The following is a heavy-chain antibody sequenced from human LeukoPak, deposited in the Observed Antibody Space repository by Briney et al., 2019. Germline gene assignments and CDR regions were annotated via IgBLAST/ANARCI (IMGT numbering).Heavy chain of an antibody. CDR3: ARGVGQWLAPDYYYYGMDV. CDR1: GGSISSYY. Sequence: SETLSLTCTVSGGSISSYYWSWIRQPPGKGLEWIGYIYYSGSTNYNPSLKSRVTMSVDTSKNQFSLKLSSVTAADTAVYYCARGVGQWLAPDYYYYGMDVWGQGTTVTVSS. J-gene: IGHJ6*02. CDR2: IYYSGST. V-gene: IGHV4-59*12. D-gene: IGHD6-19*01.